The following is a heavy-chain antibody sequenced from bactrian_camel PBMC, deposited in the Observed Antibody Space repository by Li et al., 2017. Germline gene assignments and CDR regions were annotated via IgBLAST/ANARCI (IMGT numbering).Heavy chain of an antibody. V-gene: IGHV3S54*01. CDR3: AQDVLERGCSPTTVFHI. CDR1: VNENGVNC. CDR2: IYTPGAYT. D-gene: IGHD8*01. J-gene: IGHJ4*01. Sequence: HVQLVESGGGSVQAGGSLRLSCATAVNENGVNCMGWFRQVPGKEREGLATIYTPGAYTQYADSVKGRFTISHDVAKRTLSLQMSNIEAEDAATYYCAQDVLERGCSPTTVFHIWGQRTQVTVS.